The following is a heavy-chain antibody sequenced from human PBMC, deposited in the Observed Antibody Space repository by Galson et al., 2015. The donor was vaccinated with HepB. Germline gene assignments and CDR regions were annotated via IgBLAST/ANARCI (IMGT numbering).Heavy chain of an antibody. J-gene: IGHJ4*02. CDR1: GGSVRSRTYS. CDR2: IYNGGDT. CDR3: SRHRRSYDFSTGYAEGFYFDS. D-gene: IGHD3-3*01. Sequence: TLSLTCIVSGGSVRSRTYSWGWLRQSPGKGLEWIGAIYNGGDTYYNPSLEGRVPISVDTSKNSFSLNLSSVTAADTAVYYCSRHRRSYDFSTGYAEGFYFDSWGQGALVTVSS. V-gene: IGHV4-39*01.